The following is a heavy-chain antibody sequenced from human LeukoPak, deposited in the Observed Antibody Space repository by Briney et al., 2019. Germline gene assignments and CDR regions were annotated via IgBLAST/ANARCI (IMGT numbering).Heavy chain of an antibody. CDR2: IIPILGIA. V-gene: IGHV1-69*04. CDR3: ARDQYYYGSGSYGSLDY. D-gene: IGHD3-10*01. Sequence: KVSCKASGYTFTSYAISWVRQAPGQGLEWMGRIIPILGIANYAQKFQGRVTITADKSTSTAYMELSSLRSEDTAVYYCARDQYYYGSGSYGSLDYWGQGTLVTVSS. J-gene: IGHJ4*02. CDR1: GYTFTSYA.